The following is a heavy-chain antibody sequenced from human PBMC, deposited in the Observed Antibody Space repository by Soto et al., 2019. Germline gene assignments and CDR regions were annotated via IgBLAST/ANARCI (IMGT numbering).Heavy chain of an antibody. Sequence: SQTLSLTCAISGDSVSSNSAAWNWIRQSPSRGLEWLGRTYYRSKWYNDYAVSVKSRITINPDTSKNQFSLQLNSVTPEDTAVYYCARYSSSWYPSFLTSYYYMDVWGKGTTVTVSS. CDR1: GDSVSSNSAA. CDR3: ARYSSSWYPSFLTSYYYMDV. J-gene: IGHJ6*03. CDR2: TYYRSKWYN. V-gene: IGHV6-1*01. D-gene: IGHD6-13*01.